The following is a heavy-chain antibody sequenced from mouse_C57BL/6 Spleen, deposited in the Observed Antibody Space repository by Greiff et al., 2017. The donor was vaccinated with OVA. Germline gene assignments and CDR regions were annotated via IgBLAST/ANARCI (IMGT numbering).Heavy chain of an antibody. CDR1: GFTFSDYG. CDR2: ISSGSSTT. V-gene: IGHV5-17*01. CDR3: ARGNYGSAWFAY. J-gene: IGHJ3*01. D-gene: IGHD1-1*01. Sequence: EVQLQQSGGGLVKPGGSLKLSCAASGFTFSDYGMHWVRQAPEKGLEWVAYISSGSSTTYYADTVKGRFTISRDNAKNTLFLQMPSLRSEDTAMYYCARGNYGSAWFAYWGQGTLVTVSA.